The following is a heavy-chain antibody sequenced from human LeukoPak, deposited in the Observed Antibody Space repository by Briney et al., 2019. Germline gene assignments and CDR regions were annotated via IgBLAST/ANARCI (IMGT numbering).Heavy chain of an antibody. CDR2: IYYSGST. CDR3: ARGITMVRGALSKTYYFDY. V-gene: IGHV4-59*08. Sequence: SETLSLTCTVSGGSISSYYWSWIRQPPGKGLEWIGYIYYSGSTNYNPSLKSRVTISVDTSKNQFSLKLSSVTAADTAVYYCARGITMVRGALSKTYYFDYWGQGTLVTVSS. D-gene: IGHD3-10*01. J-gene: IGHJ4*02. CDR1: GGSISSYY.